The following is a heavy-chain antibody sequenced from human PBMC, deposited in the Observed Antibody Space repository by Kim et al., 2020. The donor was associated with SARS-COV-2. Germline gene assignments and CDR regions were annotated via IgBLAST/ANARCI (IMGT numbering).Heavy chain of an antibody. V-gene: IGHV3-23*01. J-gene: IGHJ4*02. Sequence: GGSLRLSCAASGFTFSSYTMRWVRQAPGKGLEWVSAISGSGENTYFADSVRGRFTISRDNSKNTLYLQMNSLRVEDTAVYSCARVRDACSSYWCPGTLVT. CDR2: ISGSGENT. D-gene: IGHD2-2*01. CDR1: GFTFSSYT. CDR3: ARVRDACSSY.